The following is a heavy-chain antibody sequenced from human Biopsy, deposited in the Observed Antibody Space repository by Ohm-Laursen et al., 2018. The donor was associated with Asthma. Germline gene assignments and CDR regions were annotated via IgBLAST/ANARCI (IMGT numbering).Heavy chain of an antibody. CDR2: ISFDGTNR. V-gene: IGHV3-30*18. CDR3: AKDVFPGWELRRGPDY. J-gene: IGHJ4*02. D-gene: IGHD1-26*01. Sequence: SLRLSCTASGFSFSNYGMHWVRQAPGKGLDWVAVISFDGTNRNYTDSVKGRFTISRDNSRNALHLQMNSLRAEDTAVYYCAKDVFPGWELRRGPDYWGQGTLVTVSS. CDR1: GFSFSNYG.